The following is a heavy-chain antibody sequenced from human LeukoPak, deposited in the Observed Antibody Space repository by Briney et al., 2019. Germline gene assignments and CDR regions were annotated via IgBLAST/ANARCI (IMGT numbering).Heavy chain of an antibody. Sequence: SVKVSCKASGGTFSSYAISWVRQAPGQGREWMGRIIPILGIANYAQKFQGRVTITADTSTSTAYMELSSLRSEDTAVYYCAREDYGSGSYYNPHWFDPWGQGTLVTVSS. CDR3: AREDYGSGSYYNPHWFDP. V-gene: IGHV1-69*04. J-gene: IGHJ5*02. CDR2: IIPILGIA. D-gene: IGHD3-10*01. CDR1: GGTFSSYA.